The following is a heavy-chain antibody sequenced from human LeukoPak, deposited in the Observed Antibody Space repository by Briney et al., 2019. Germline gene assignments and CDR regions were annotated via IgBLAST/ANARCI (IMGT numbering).Heavy chain of an antibody. CDR1: GGSISSYY. D-gene: IGHD2-2*01. CDR3: ARAGGLYCSSTSCYGYYYYYYYMDV. CDR2: IYYSGST. V-gene: IGHV4-59*01. Sequence: SETLSLTCTVSGGSISSYYWSWIRQPPGKGLEWIGDIYYSGSTNYNPSLKSRVTISVDTSKNQLSLKLSSVTAADTAVYYCARAGGLYCSSTSCYGYYYYYYYMDVWGKGTTVTVSS. J-gene: IGHJ6*03.